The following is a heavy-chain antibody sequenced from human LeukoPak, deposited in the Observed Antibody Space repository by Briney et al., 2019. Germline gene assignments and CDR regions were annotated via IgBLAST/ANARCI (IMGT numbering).Heavy chain of an antibody. V-gene: IGHV4/OR15-8*01. D-gene: IGHD4-17*01. CDR1: GGSIYSPNW. Sequence: SETLSLTCVVSGGSIYSPNWWTWVRQPPGKGLEWIGEVSHTGRTNYHPSLQSRVTISLDESKNHFSLRVTSMTAADTAVYYCASRDDSGPYWGQGTLVTVSS. J-gene: IGHJ4*02. CDR3: ASRDDSGPY. CDR2: VSHTGRT.